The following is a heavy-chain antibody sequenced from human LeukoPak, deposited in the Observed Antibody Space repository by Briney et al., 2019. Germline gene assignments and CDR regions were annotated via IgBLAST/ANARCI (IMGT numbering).Heavy chain of an antibody. V-gene: IGHV3-23*01. CDR1: GFTFSSYA. J-gene: IGHJ6*03. CDR3: AKGSGDSSGYCYSYYYYYMDV. Sequence: GGSLRLSCAASGFTFSSYAMSWVRQAPGKGLEWVSDISGSGGSTCYADSVKGRFTISRDNSKNTLYLQLNSLRVEDTAVYYCAKGSGDSSGYCYSYYYYYMDVWGKGTTVTVSS. D-gene: IGHD3-22*01. CDR2: ISGSGGST.